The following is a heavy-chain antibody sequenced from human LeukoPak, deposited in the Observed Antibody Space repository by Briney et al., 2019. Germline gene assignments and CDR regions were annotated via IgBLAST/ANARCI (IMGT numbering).Heavy chain of an antibody. CDR2: TYYRSKWYN. CDR3: ARSLVVPGDRFGY. J-gene: IGHJ4*02. Sequence: SQTLSLTCAISGDSVSSNSAAWNWIRQSPLRGLEWLGRTYYRSKWYNDYAVSVKSRITINPDTSKNQFSLQLNSVTPEDTAVYYCARSLVVPGDRFGYWGQGTLVTVSS. D-gene: IGHD2-2*01. V-gene: IGHV6-1*01. CDR1: GDSVSSNSAA.